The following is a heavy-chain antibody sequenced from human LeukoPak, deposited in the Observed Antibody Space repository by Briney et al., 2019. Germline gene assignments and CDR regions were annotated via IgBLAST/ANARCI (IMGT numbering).Heavy chain of an antibody. CDR1: GGSISGYY. CDR2: IYYSGSI. Sequence: LETLSLTCTASGGSISGYYWSWIRQPPGKGLEWIGYIYYSGSINYNPSLKSRVTISVDTSKNQFSLKLTSVTAADTAVYYCARHLYGSGSYDYWGQGTLVTVSS. V-gene: IGHV4-59*08. D-gene: IGHD3-10*01. J-gene: IGHJ4*02. CDR3: ARHLYGSGSYDY.